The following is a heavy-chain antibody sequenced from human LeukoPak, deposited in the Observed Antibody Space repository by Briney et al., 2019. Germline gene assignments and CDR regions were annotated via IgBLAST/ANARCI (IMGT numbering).Heavy chain of an antibody. Sequence: GGSLRLSCAASGFSFSTYPMNWVRQAPGKGLEWVSSIDSSSGYIYYADSVRGRLTISRDNAKNSLYLQMNGLRAEDTAIYYCARELVGALSSFDYWGQGTLVTVSS. CDR1: GFSFSTYP. J-gene: IGHJ4*02. V-gene: IGHV3-21*06. CDR2: IDSSSGYI. CDR3: ARELVGALSSFDY. D-gene: IGHD1-26*01.